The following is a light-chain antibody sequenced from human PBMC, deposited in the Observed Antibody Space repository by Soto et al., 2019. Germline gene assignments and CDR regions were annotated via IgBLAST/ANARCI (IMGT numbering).Light chain of an antibody. CDR2: DAS. CDR3: QQAWT. V-gene: IGKV1-5*01. Sequence: DIQMTQSPSTLSASLGDRVPITCRASQTISSWLAWYQQKPGKAPKLLIYDASSLESGVPSRFSGSGSGTEFTLTISSLQPDDFATYYCQQAWTFGQGTKVDI. CDR1: QTISSW. J-gene: IGKJ1*01.